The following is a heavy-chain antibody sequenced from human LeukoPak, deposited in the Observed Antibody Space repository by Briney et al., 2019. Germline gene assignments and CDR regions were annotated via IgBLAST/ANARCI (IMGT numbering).Heavy chain of an antibody. Sequence: PSETLSLTCAVSGGSISSSNWWSWVRQPPGKGLEWIGEIYHSGSTNYNPSLKSRVTISEDSSKNQFSLRLHSLTAADTAIYYCARGRGYDPVVFYFDSWGQGTAVIVSS. CDR3: ARGRGYDPVVFYFDS. CDR2: IYHSGST. J-gene: IGHJ4*02. D-gene: IGHD2-15*01. CDR1: GGSISSSNW. V-gene: IGHV4-4*02.